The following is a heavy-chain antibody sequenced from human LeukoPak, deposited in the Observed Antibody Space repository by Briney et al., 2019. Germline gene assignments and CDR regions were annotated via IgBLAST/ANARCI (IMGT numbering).Heavy chain of an antibody. D-gene: IGHD6-13*01. V-gene: IGHV4-39*07. CDR2: IYYSGTT. Sequence: SETLSLTCTVSGGSISSSSYYWGWIRQPPGKGLEWIGFIYYSGTTYYNPSLKSRVTISVDTSKNQFSLKLSSVTAADTAVYYCARGYSSSWSKYYFDYWGQGTLVTVSS. CDR1: GGSISSSSYY. CDR3: ARGYSSSWSKYYFDY. J-gene: IGHJ4*02.